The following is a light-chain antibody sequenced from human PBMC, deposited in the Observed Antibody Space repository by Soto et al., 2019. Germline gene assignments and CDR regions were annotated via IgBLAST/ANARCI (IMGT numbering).Light chain of an antibody. CDR3: QQYTSYPWT. CDR1: QDIATY. V-gene: IGKV1-5*03. J-gene: IGKJ1*01. CDR2: EAS. Sequence: DIQMTQSPSSLSASVGNRVTITCQASQDIATYLNWYQQKPGKAPKLLIYEASRLESGVPSRISGSGSGTEFTLTISSLQPDDFATYYCQQYTSYPWTFGQGTKVDI.